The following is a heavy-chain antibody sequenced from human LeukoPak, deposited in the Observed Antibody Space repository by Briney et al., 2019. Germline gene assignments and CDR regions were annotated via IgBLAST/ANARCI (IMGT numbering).Heavy chain of an antibody. CDR2: INSYGSST. CDR1: GFTFSTYW. D-gene: IGHD4-17*01. Sequence: GSLSLSCAASGFTFSTYWMHWVRQAPGKGLVWVSRINSYGSSTNYADSVKGRFTISRDNAKNTVYRQMNSLSAEDTAMYYCTFSSYGDHVGVDAFDMWGQGTMVTVSS. J-gene: IGHJ3*02. CDR3: TFSSYGDHVGVDAFDM. V-gene: IGHV3-74*01.